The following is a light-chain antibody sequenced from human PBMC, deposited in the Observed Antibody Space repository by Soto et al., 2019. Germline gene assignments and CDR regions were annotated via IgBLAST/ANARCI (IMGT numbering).Light chain of an antibody. J-gene: IGLJ2*01. V-gene: IGLV2-8*01. CDR3: GSKAGSDKHVV. CDR2: EVT. Sequence: QSALTQPPSASGSPGQSVTLSCSGISSDIRDSNYVSWYQQHPGKAPKLVVSEVTKRPSGVPDRFSGSRSSTTAFLTISGLQTEDEADYYCGSKAGSDKHVVFGGGTKLTVL. CDR1: SSDIRDSNY.